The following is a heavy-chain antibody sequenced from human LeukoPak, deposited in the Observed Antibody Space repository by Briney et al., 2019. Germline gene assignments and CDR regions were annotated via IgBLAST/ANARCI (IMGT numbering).Heavy chain of an antibody. CDR2: IIPIFGTA. CDR1: GGTFSSYA. CDR3: ALVDTAMVSLDY. Sequence: SVKVSCKASGGTFSSYAISWVRQAPGQGLEWMGRIIPIFGTANYAQKFQGRVTITTDESTSTAYMELSSLRSEDTAVYYCALVDTAMVSLDYWGQGTLVTVSS. V-gene: IGHV1-69*05. D-gene: IGHD5-18*01. J-gene: IGHJ4*02.